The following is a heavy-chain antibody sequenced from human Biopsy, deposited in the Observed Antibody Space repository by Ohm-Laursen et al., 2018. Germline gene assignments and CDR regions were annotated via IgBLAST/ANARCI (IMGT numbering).Heavy chain of an antibody. CDR2: INPVGGST. J-gene: IGHJ4*02. D-gene: IGHD3-3*01. Sequence: ASVKVSCKVSGYTFTNHYIHWVRQAPGQGLEWMGIINPVGGSTNYAQKFQGRVTLTTDTSTSTVHMELRSLRSDDTAVYYCARLLQTDGDGFWSGYYDYWGQGTLVTVSS. CDR3: ARLLQTDGDGFWSGYYDY. V-gene: IGHV1-46*01. CDR1: GYTFTNHY.